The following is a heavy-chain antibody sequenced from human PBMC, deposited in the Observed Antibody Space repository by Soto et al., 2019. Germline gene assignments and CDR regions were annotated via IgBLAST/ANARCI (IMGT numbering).Heavy chain of an antibody. J-gene: IGHJ6*02. CDR1: GFTFSNYA. Sequence: EVQLLESGEGLVQPGGSLKLSCAASGFTFSNYAMSWVRQAPGKGLAWVSGIGSSGSNTYYADSVKGRFTISRDNSKNTLFLQMNSLRAEDTAEYYCARVVRYFDTPYGMDVWGQGPTVTVSS. CDR3: ARVVRYFDTPYGMDV. CDR2: IGSSGSNT. D-gene: IGHD3-9*01. V-gene: IGHV3-23*01.